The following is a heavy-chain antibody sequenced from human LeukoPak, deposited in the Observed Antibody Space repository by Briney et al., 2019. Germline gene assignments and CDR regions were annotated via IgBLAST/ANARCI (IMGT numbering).Heavy chain of an antibody. CDR3: ARLVVSSWYHEVLLGRDY. J-gene: IGHJ4*02. CDR2: IYYSGST. V-gene: IGHV4-59*08. CDR1: GGSISSYY. D-gene: IGHD6-13*01. Sequence: SETLSLTCTVSGGSISSYYWSWIRQPPGKGLEWIGYIYYSGSTNYKSSLKSRVTISVDTSKNQFSLKLSSVTAADTAVYYCARLVVSSWYHEVLLGRDYWGQGTLVTVSS.